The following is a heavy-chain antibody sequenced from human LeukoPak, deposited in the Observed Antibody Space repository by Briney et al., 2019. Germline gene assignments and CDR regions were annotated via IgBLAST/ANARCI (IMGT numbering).Heavy chain of an antibody. J-gene: IGHJ6*04. CDR3: ARVPPYYDILTGYYPVHYYYGMYV. CDR1: GGSISSYY. CDR2: IYNSGST. D-gene: IGHD3-9*01. Sequence: SETLSLTCTVSGGSISSYYWSWIRQPPGKGLEWIGYIYNSGSTNYNPSLKSRVTISVDTSKNQFSLKLSSVPAADPAVYYCARVPPYYDILTGYYPVHYYYGMYVWGKGTTVTVSS. V-gene: IGHV4-59*01.